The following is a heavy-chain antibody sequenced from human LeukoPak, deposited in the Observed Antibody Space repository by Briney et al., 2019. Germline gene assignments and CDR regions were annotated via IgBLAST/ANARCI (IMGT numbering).Heavy chain of an antibody. CDR1: GFTFSNYW. D-gene: IGHD6-19*01. CDR3: ARGRIAVAGTYIPSNWGPQLYYMDV. J-gene: IGHJ6*03. Sequence: PGGSLRLSCAASGFTFSNYWMSWVRQAPGKGLEWVANIKQDGSEKYYVDSVKGRFTISRDSAKNSLYLQMNSLRAEDTAVYYCARGRIAVAGTYIPSNWGPQLYYMDVWGKGTTVTVSS. CDR2: IKQDGSEK. V-gene: IGHV3-7*01.